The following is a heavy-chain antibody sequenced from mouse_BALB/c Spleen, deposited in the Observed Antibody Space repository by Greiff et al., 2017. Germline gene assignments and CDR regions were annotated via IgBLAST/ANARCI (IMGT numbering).Heavy chain of an antibody. J-gene: IGHJ3*01. CDR2: IDPENGDT. CDR3: NAEWYPFAY. CDR1: GFNIKDYY. Sequence: VQLKQSGAELVRSGASVKLSCTASGFNIKDYYMHWVKQRPEQGLEWIGWIDPENGDTEYAPKFQGKATMTADTSSNTAYLQLSSLTSEDTAVYYCNAEWYPFAYWGQGTLVTVSA. D-gene: IGHD2-1*01. V-gene: IGHV14-4*02.